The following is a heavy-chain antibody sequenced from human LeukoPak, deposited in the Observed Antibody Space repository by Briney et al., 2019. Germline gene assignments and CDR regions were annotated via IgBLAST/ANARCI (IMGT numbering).Heavy chain of an antibody. CDR2: INPSGGST. CDR3: ARVGGWLRFNY. D-gene: IGHD5-12*01. Sequence: ASVKVSXKASGYTFTSYYMHWMRQAPGQGLEWMGIINPSGGSTSYAQKFQGRVTMTRDTSTSTVYMELSSLRSEDTAVYYCARVGGWLRFNYWGQGTLVTVSS. V-gene: IGHV1-46*01. CDR1: GYTFTSYY. J-gene: IGHJ4*02.